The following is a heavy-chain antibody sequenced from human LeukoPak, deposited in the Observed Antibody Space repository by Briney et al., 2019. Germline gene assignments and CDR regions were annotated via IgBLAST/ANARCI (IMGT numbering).Heavy chain of an antibody. CDR1: GFTFSSYA. D-gene: IGHD5-12*01. CDR2: ISGSGGST. V-gene: IGHV3-23*01. J-gene: IGHJ4*02. Sequence: GRSLRLSCAASGFTFSSYAMSWVRQAPGKGLEWVSAISGSGGSTYYADSVRGRSTISRDNSKNTLYLQMNSLRAEDTAVYYCAKVQGYSGYDFDYWGQGTLVTVSS. CDR3: AKVQGYSGYDFDY.